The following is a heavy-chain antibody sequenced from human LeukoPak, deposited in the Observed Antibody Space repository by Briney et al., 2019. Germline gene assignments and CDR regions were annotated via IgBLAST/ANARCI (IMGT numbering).Heavy chain of an antibody. CDR3: ARESIFGVVTVDY. V-gene: IGHV4-39*07. Sequence: SETLSLTCTVSGGSISSSSYYWGWIRQPPGKGLEWIGSIYYSGSTYYNPSLNSRVTISVDTSKNQFSLKLSSVTAADTAVYYCARESIFGVVTVDYWGQGTLVTVSS. J-gene: IGHJ4*02. D-gene: IGHD3-3*01. CDR2: IYYSGST. CDR1: GGSISSSSYY.